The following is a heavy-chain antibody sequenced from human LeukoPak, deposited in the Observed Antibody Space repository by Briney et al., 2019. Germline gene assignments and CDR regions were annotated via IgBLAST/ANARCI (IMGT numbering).Heavy chain of an antibody. CDR3: ARDQPIIAAAGNFGY. D-gene: IGHD6-13*01. J-gene: IGHJ4*02. CDR1: GYTFTGYY. CDR2: INPNSGGT. V-gene: IGHV1-2*02. Sequence: GASVKVSCKASGYTFTGYYMHWVRQAPGQGLEWMGWINPNSGGTNYAQKFQGRVTMTRDTSISTAYMELSRLRSDDTAVYYCARDQPIIAAAGNFGYWGQGTLVTVSS.